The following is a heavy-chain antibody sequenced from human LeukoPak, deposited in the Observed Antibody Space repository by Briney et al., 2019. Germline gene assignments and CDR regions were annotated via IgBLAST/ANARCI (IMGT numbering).Heavy chain of an antibody. J-gene: IGHJ3*02. CDR3: AREDSWNRNAFDI. Sequence: ASVKVSCKASGYTFTGYYMHWVRQAPGQGLEWMGWINPNSGGTNYAQKFQGRVTMTRDTSISTAYMELSRLRSDDTAVYYCAREDSWNRNAFDIWGQGTMVTVSS. V-gene: IGHV1-2*02. CDR2: INPNSGGT. CDR1: GYTFTGYY. D-gene: IGHD1-20*01.